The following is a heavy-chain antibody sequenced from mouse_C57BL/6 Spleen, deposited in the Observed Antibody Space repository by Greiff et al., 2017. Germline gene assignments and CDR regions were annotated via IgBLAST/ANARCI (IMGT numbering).Heavy chain of an antibody. CDR1: GFNIKDYY. V-gene: IGHV14-2*01. CDR3: TYYRGDYYAMDY. D-gene: IGHD2-12*01. J-gene: IGHJ4*01. Sequence: VQLQQSGAELVKPGASVKLSCTASGFNIKDYYMHWVKPRTEQGLEWIGRIDPEDGDTKYAPKFQGKATITADTSSNTAYLQLSSLSSEETAVYYCTYYRGDYYAMDYWGQGTSVTVSS. CDR2: IDPEDGDT.